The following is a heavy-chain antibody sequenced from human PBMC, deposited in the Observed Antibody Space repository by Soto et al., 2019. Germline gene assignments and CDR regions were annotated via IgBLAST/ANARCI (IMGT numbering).Heavy chain of an antibody. D-gene: IGHD6-13*01. CDR3: ARAAIHGSSWYFWVDP. Sequence: QVQLVQSGSEVKMPVSSVKVSCKTSGGTFSRHAINWVRQAPGQGLEWMGGIIPMFGTTNYAQKFKGRVTISADESTSTAYMELCSLRSEDAAVYYCARAAIHGSSWYFWVDPWGQGTLVTVSA. CDR2: IIPMFGTT. V-gene: IGHV1-69*01. CDR1: GGTFSRHA. J-gene: IGHJ5*02.